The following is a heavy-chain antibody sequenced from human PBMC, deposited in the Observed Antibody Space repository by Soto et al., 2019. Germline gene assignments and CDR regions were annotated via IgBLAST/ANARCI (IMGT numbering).Heavy chain of an antibody. CDR3: AKVDDFWSGPFDY. V-gene: IGHV3-9*01. CDR2: ISWNSGSI. J-gene: IGHJ4*02. D-gene: IGHD3-3*01. CDR1: GFTFDDYA. Sequence: EVQLVESGGGLVQPGRSLRLSCAASGFTFDDYAMHWVRQAPGKGLEWGSGISWNSGSIGYADSVKGRFTISRDNAKNSLYLQMNSLRAEDTALYYCAKVDDFWSGPFDYWGQGTLVTVSS.